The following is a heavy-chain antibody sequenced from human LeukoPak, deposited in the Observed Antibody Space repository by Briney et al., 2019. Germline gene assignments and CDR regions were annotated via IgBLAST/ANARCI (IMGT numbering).Heavy chain of an antibody. Sequence: GGSLRLSCAAAGFTFSSYAMHWVRQAPGKGLEWVAVISYDGSNKYYADSVKGRFTISRDNSKNTLYLQMNSLRAEDTAVYYCARDGRGPVGFWRQGTLVTVSS. D-gene: IGHD3-10*01. CDR3: ARDGRGPVGF. CDR1: GFTFSSYA. J-gene: IGHJ4*02. V-gene: IGHV3-30-3*01. CDR2: ISYDGSNK.